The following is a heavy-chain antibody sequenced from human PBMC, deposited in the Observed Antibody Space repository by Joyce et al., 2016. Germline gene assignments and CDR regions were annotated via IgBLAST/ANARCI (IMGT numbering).Heavy chain of an antibody. V-gene: IGHV1-46*01. CDR3: ARQMHDFGDYEAFDP. CDR1: GYIFTRFY. Sequence: QVQLVQSGAEMKRPGASVKVSCKTSGYIFTRFYMHWVRQAPGQGLEWMGIINPSGVSPTYAPKFRDRVTITRDTSTTTVYLEMSSLRPEDTAVYYCARQMHDFGDYEAFDPWGQGTL. J-gene: IGHJ5*02. D-gene: IGHD4-17*01. CDR2: INPSGVSP.